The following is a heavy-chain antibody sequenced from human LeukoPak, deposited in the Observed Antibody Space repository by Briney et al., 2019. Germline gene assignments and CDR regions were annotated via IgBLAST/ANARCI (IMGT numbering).Heavy chain of an antibody. Sequence: GESLKISWKGSGYSFTTSWIGWVRQMPGKGLEWMGIIYPGDSDTRYSPSFQGHVTISADKSISTAYLQWSSLKASDTAMYYCARLARIAVAGTLIWGAFHIWGRGTMVTVSS. J-gene: IGHJ3*02. CDR3: ARLARIAVAGTLIWGAFHI. CDR1: GYSFTTSW. V-gene: IGHV5-51*01. D-gene: IGHD6-19*01. CDR2: IYPGDSDT.